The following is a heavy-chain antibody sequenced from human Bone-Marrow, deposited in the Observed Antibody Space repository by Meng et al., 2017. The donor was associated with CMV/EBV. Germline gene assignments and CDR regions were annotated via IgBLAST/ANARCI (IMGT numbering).Heavy chain of an antibody. V-gene: IGHV2-70D*14. CDR2: IDWNDDT. CDR3: ARQYPSSTWYYFDY. J-gene: IGHJ4*02. CDR1: GFSLRTSGMR. D-gene: IGHD3-16*01. Sequence: SGPTLVKPTQTLTLTCTFSGFSLRTSGMRVNWLRQSPGKAPEWLARIDWNDDTFYSTSLETRLSISKDTSSNEVVLTMTNMDSADTATYYCARQYPSSTWYYFDYWGQGALVTVSS.